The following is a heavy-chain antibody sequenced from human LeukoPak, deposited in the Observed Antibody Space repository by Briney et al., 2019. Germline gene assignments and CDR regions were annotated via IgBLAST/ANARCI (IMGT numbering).Heavy chain of an antibody. CDR2: ISSSSSYI. CDR1: GFTFSSYS. J-gene: IGHJ4*02. Sequence: GGSLRLSCAASGFTFSSYSMNWVRQAPGKGLEWVSSISSSSSYIYYADSVKGRFTISRDNAKNSLYLQMNSLRAEDTAVYYCARVAVVYNWNYFEEFVYYFDYWGQGTLVTVSS. CDR3: ARVAVVYNWNYFEEFVYYFDY. V-gene: IGHV3-21*01. D-gene: IGHD1-7*01.